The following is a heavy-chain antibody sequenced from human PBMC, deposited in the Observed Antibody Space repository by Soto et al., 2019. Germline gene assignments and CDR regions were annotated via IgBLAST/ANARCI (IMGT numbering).Heavy chain of an antibody. V-gene: IGHV3-9*01. D-gene: IGHD3-16*02. CDR3: AKDLSSPPRYYGMDV. J-gene: IGHJ6*02. Sequence: VQLVESGGGLVQPGRSLRLSCAASGFTFDDYAMHWVRQAPGKGLEWVSGISWNSGSIGYADSVKGRFTISRDNAKNSLYLQMNSLRAEDTALYYCAKDLSSPPRYYGMDVWGQGTTVTVSS. CDR1: GFTFDDYA. CDR2: ISWNSGSI.